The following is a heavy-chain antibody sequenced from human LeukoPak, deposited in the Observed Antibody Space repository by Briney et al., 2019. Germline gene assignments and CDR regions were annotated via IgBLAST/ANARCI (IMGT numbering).Heavy chain of an antibody. Sequence: SETLSLTCTVSGGSISSYYWSWIRQPPGKGLEWIGSIYYSGSTNYNPSLKSRVTISVDTSKNQFSLKLSSVTAADTAVYYCARADQYWAPTNWGQGTLVTVSS. CDR2: IYYSGST. CDR3: ARADQYWAPTN. J-gene: IGHJ4*02. CDR1: GGSISSYY. D-gene: IGHD2/OR15-2a*01. V-gene: IGHV4-59*01.